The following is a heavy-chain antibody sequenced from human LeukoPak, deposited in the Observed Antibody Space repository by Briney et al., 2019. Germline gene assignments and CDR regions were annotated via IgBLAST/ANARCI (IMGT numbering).Heavy chain of an antibody. CDR3: ARDERGNDNIVVVPLDV. CDR1: GFTFSSYE. V-gene: IGHV3-48*03. J-gene: IGHJ6*02. Sequence: GSLRLSCAASGFTFSSYEMNWVRQAPGKGLEWVSYISSSGSTIYYADSVKGRFTISRDNVKNSLYLQMNSLRAEDTAVYYCARDERGNDNIVVVPLDVWGQGTTVTVSS. CDR2: ISSSGSTI. D-gene: IGHD2-2*01.